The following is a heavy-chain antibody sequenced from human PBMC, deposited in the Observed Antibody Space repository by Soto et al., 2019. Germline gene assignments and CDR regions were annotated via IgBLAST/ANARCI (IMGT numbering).Heavy chain of an antibody. D-gene: IGHD6-19*01. CDR2: IYYSGST. J-gene: IGHJ6*02. CDR3: ASTRRGSGWYYYYYGMDV. V-gene: IGHV4-61*01. CDR1: GGSVSSGSYY. Sequence: PSETLSLTCTVSGGSVSSGSYYWSWIRQPPGKGLEWIGYIYYSGSTNYNPSLKSRVTISVDTSKNQFSPKLSSVTAADTAVYYCASTRRGSGWYYYYYGMDVWGQGTTVTVSS.